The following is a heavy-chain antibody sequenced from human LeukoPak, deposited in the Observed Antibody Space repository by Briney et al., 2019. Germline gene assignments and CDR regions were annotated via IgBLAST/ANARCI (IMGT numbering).Heavy chain of an antibody. V-gene: IGHV1-8*01. CDR1: GYTFTSYD. CDR2: MNPNSGKT. D-gene: IGHD1-26*01. Sequence: GASVKVSCKASGYTFTSYDIHWVRQDPGRGLDYLGWMNPNSGKTGYTQKFQGRFSMTRDTSISTAYLELNSLRAEDTAVYYCAKPPSELAFDYWGQGTLVTVSS. J-gene: IGHJ4*02. CDR3: AKPPSELAFDY.